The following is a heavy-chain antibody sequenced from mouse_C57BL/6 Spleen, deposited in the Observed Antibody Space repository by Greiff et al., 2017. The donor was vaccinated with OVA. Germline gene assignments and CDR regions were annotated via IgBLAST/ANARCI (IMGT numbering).Heavy chain of an antibody. CDR2: ISDGGSYT. J-gene: IGHJ4*01. Sequence: EVQRVESGGGLVKPGGSLKLSCAASGFTFSSYAMSWVRQTPEKRLEWVATISDGGSYTYYPDNVKGRFTISRDNAKNNLYLQMSHLKSEDTAMYYCARYYYGSSLYAMDYWGQGTSVTVSS. D-gene: IGHD1-1*01. V-gene: IGHV5-4*01. CDR3: ARYYYGSSLYAMDY. CDR1: GFTFSSYA.